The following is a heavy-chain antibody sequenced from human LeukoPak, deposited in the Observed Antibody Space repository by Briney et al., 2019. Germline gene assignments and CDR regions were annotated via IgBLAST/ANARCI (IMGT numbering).Heavy chain of an antibody. Sequence: ASVKVSCKASGYTFTSYYMHWVRQAPGQGLEWMGIINPSGGSTSYAQKFQGRVTMTRDMSTSTVYMELGSLGSEDTAVYYCARDGSYGAFDIWGQGTMVTVSS. D-gene: IGHD1-26*01. J-gene: IGHJ3*02. CDR1: GYTFTSYY. V-gene: IGHV1-46*01. CDR2: INPSGGST. CDR3: ARDGSYGAFDI.